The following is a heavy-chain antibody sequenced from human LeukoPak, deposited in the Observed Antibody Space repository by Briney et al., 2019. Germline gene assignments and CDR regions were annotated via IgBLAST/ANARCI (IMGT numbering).Heavy chain of an antibody. J-gene: IGHJ3*02. V-gene: IGHV4-39*07. Sequence: SETLSLTCSVSGVSISSGSNYWGWIRQPPGKTLEWIGSIYSSGSAYYNPSLKSRVIILIDTAKNHFSLNLSSVTAADTAVYYCARSDGYGLVGIWGQGTMITVSS. CDR3: ARSDGYGLVGI. D-gene: IGHD3-10*01. CDR2: IYSSGSA. CDR1: GVSISSGSNY.